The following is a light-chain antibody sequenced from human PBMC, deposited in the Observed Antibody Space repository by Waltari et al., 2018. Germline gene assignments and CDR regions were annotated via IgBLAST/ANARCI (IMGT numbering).Light chain of an antibody. CDR1: KDIASF. Sequence: IVLTQSPATLSLSPGERATLSCRASKDIASFLAWYQQKPGQAPRLLIYDASIRATGVPARFSGSGPGRDFTLTISSLEPEDSAVYYCQQRSSSITFGGGTKVEIK. J-gene: IGKJ4*01. CDR2: DAS. CDR3: QQRSSSIT. V-gene: IGKV3D-11*01.